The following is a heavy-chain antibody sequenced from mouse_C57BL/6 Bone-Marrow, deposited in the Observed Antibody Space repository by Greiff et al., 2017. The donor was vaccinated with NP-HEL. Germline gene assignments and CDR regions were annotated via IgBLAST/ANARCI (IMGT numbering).Heavy chain of an antibody. CDR1: GYTFTSYW. D-gene: IGHD3-2*02. Sequence: QVQLQQPGAELVKPGASVKLSCKASGYTFTSYWMHWVKQRPGQGLEWIGMIHPNSGSTNYNEKFKSKTTLTVDKSSSTAYMQLSSLTSEDSAVYYCARRPLRRIAYWGQGTLVTVSA. J-gene: IGHJ3*01. CDR3: ARRPLRRIAY. CDR2: IHPNSGST. V-gene: IGHV1-64*01.